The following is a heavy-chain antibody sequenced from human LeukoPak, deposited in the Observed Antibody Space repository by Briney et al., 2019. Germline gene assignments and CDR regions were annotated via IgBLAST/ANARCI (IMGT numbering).Heavy chain of an antibody. CDR3: ARRRTTVTFDYYYYMDV. CDR2: IYYSGST. D-gene: IGHD4-11*01. Sequence: SETLSLTCTVSGDSISSYYWSWIRQPPGKGLEWIGYIYYSGSTNYNPSLKSRVTISVDTSKNQFSLKLSSVTAADTAVYYCARRRTTVTFDYYYYMDVWGKGTTVTVSS. V-gene: IGHV4-59*08. J-gene: IGHJ6*03. CDR1: GDSISSYY.